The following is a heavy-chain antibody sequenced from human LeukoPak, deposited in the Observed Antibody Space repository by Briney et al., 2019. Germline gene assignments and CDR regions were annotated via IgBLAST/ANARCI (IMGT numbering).Heavy chain of an antibody. CDR3: AKEGLGYCSGGSCGGWFDP. CDR1: GFTFSSYG. V-gene: IGHV3-30*18. J-gene: IGHJ5*02. Sequence: PGGSLRLSCAASGFTFSSYGMHWVRQAPGKGLELVAVISYDGSNKYYADSVKGRFTISRENSKNTLYLQMNSLRAEDTAVYYCAKEGLGYCSGGSCGGWFDPWGQGTLVTVSS. D-gene: IGHD2-15*01. CDR2: ISYDGSNK.